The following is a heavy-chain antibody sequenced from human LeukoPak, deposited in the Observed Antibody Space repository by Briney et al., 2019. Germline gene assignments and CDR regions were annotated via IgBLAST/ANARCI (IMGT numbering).Heavy chain of an antibody. CDR3: ARDADMIVVRATMIDY. V-gene: IGHV3-30*04. J-gene: IGHJ4*02. Sequence: GGAQILSCAASGFTFSSYAMHGVRHAPGKWLEGGAVISYEGSNKHYADSVKSRFTIAIDNSKNTLYLQLNSLSAEDTDVYSCARDADMIVVRATMIDYWGPGTLVTVSS. D-gene: IGHD3-22*01. CDR2: ISYEGSNK. CDR1: GFTFSSYA.